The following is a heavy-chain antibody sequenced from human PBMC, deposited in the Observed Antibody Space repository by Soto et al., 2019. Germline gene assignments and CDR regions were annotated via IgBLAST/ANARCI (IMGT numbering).Heavy chain of an antibody. CDR1: GFTFSSYS. V-gene: IGHV3-48*01. CDR3: ARAFSTTVVTGAY. J-gene: IGHJ4*02. CDR2: ISSSSSTI. D-gene: IGHD4-17*01. Sequence: GGSLRLSCAASGFTFSSYSMNWVRQAPGKGLEWVSYISSSSSTIYYADSVKGRFTISRDNAKNSLYLQMNSLRAEDTAVYYCARAFSTTVVTGAYWGQGTLVTVSS.